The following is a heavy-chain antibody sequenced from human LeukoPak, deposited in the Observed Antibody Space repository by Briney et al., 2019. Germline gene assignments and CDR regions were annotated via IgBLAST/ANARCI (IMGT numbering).Heavy chain of an antibody. Sequence: PSETLSLTCTVSGGSISSSNYFWGWIRQPPGKGLEWIGSIYYSGSTYYNPSLKSRVTISVATSKNQFSLNLNSVTAADTAVYYCARLSSRWILDYWGQGTLVTVSS. CDR3: ARLSSRWILDY. D-gene: IGHD6-13*01. CDR2: IYYSGST. J-gene: IGHJ4*02. CDR1: GGSISSSNYF. V-gene: IGHV4-39*01.